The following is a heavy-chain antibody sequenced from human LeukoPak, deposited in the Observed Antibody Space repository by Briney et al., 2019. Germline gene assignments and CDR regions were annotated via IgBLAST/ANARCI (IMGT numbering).Heavy chain of an antibody. D-gene: IGHD2-2*02. CDR2: MNPNSGNT. Sequence: ASVKVSCKASGYTFTSYDINWVRQAIGQGLEWMGWMNPNSGNTGYAQKFQGRVTITRNTSISTAYMELSSLRSEDTAVYYCARGDIVVLPAGIPHNWFDPWGQGTLVTVSS. CDR1: GYTFTSYD. CDR3: ARGDIVVLPAGIPHNWFDP. J-gene: IGHJ5*02. V-gene: IGHV1-8*03.